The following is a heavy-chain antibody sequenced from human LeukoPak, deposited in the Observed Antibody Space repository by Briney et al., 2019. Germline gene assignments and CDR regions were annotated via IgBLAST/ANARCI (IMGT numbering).Heavy chain of an antibody. CDR2: LSYDGSNK. CDR3: AREPSKAGYVWGSYLPRGYFDY. Sequence: GGSLRLSCAASGFTFSSYAMHWVRQAPGKGLEWVAVLSYDGSNKYYADSVKGRFTISRDNSQNTLYLQMNSLRAEDRAVYYCAREPSKAGYVWGSYLPRGYFDYWGQGTVVTVSS. D-gene: IGHD3-16*02. J-gene: IGHJ4*02. CDR1: GFTFSSYA. V-gene: IGHV3-30-3*01.